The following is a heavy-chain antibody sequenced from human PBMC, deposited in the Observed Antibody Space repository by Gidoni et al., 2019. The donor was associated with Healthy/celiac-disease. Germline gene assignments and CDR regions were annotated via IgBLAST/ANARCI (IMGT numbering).Heavy chain of an antibody. CDR1: GYTFTGYY. Sequence: QVQLVQSGAEVKKPGASVNVSCKASGYTFTGYYMHWVRQAPGQGLAWMGWINPNSGGTNYAQKFQGWVTMTRDTSISTAYMELSRLRSDDTAVYYCAREHCSSTSCYYYFDYWGQGTLVTVSS. CDR3: AREHCSSTSCYYYFDY. V-gene: IGHV1-2*04. D-gene: IGHD2-2*01. CDR2: INPNSGGT. J-gene: IGHJ4*02.